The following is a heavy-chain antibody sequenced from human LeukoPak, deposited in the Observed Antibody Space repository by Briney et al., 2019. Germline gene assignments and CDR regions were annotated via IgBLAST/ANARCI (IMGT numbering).Heavy chain of an antibody. CDR1: GFPFSTFP. Sequence: PGGSLRLSCQASGFPFSTFPVSWVRQAPGKGLEWVSTLSGDGSDTYYADSVKGRFTISRDTSKNTLFLQMNSLRADDTAIYYCTKGGHGDYWGQGTMVTVSS. J-gene: IGHJ4*02. V-gene: IGHV3-23*01. CDR2: LSGDGSDT. CDR3: TKGGHGDY.